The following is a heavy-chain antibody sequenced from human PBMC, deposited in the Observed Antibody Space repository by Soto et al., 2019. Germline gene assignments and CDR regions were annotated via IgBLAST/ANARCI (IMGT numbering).Heavy chain of an antibody. CDR1: GYTFTSYA. CDR2: INAGNGNT. J-gene: IGHJ4*02. CDR3: ARVRSSGWYFDY. Sequence: ASVKVSCKASGYTFTSYAIHWVRQAPGQRLEWMGWINAGNGNTKHSQNFQGRVTITRDTSASTAYMELSSLRSEDTAVYYCARVRSSGWYFDYWGQGTLVTVSS. V-gene: IGHV1-3*01. D-gene: IGHD6-19*01.